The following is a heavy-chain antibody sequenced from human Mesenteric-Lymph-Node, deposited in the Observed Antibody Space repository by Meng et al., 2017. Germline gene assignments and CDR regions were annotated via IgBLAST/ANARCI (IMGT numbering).Heavy chain of an antibody. CDR1: GFNFSDYY. V-gene: IGHV3-11*04. CDR3: ARWGATLDY. CDR2: ISGSGATM. J-gene: IGHJ4*02. Sequence: GESLKISCAASGFNFSDYYMSWIRQAPGKGLEWVSYISGSGATMYHADSVKGRFTISRDNAKNSLYLQMSSLRAEDTAVYYCARWGATLDYWGQGTLVTVSS. D-gene: IGHD1-26*01.